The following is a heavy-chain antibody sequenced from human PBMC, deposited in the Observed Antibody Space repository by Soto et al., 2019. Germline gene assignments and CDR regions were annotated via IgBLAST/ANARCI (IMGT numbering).Heavy chain of an antibody. CDR3: SRGIKGGLDA. J-gene: IGHJ5*02. Sequence: PGGSLRLSCTTSGFVFNDYDIRWVRQAPGKGLAWLASISYDGSNRYYADSVKGRFTISRDNSKNTLSLQINSLGAEDTAVYYCSRGIKGGLDAWGPGTLVTVSS. CDR1: GFVFNDYD. CDR2: ISYDGSNR. V-gene: IGHV3-30*03. D-gene: IGHD2-21*01.